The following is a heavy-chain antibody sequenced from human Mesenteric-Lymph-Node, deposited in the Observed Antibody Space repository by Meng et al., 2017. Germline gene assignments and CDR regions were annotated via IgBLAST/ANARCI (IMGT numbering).Heavy chain of an antibody. CDR1: GYSISSGYY. CDR2: IYHSGST. D-gene: IGHD1-1*01. J-gene: IGHJ4*02. CDR3: ARGQLILRT. V-gene: IGHV4-38-2*02. Sequence: SETLSLTCTVSGYSISSGYYWGWIRQPPGKGLEWIGSIYHSGSTYYNPSLKSRVTIPVDTSKNQFSLKLNSVTAADTAVYFCARGQLILRTWGQGSLVTVSS.